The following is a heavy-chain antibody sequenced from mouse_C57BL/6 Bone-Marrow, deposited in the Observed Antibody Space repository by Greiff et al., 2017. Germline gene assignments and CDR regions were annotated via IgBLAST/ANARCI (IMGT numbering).Heavy chain of an antibody. D-gene: IGHD2-1*01. Sequence: EVKLMESGGGLVKPGGSLKLSCAASGFTFSSYAMPWVRQNPEKRLEWVATISDGGSYTYYPDSVKGRFTISRYTAKNSLYLKMSSLKDADTAMYYCASHRNYSLFDYWGKGTTLTVSS. V-gene: IGHV5-6*03. CDR2: ISDGGSYT. CDR3: ASHRNYSLFDY. J-gene: IGHJ2*01. CDR1: GFTFSSYA.